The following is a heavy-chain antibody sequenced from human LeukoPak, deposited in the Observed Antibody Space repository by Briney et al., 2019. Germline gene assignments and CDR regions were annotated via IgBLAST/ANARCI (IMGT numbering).Heavy chain of an antibody. V-gene: IGHV4-39*01. CDR1: GGSISSSSYF. J-gene: IGHJ4*02. CDR2: IYYSGRT. Sequence: PSETLSLTCTVSGGSISSSSYFWGWIRQAPGKGLEWIGSIYYSGRTYYNPSLKSPVTISVDTSKNQFSLKLSSVAAADTAVYYCARIEAAWRDFDYWGQGTLVTVSS. D-gene: IGHD6-13*01. CDR3: ARIEAAWRDFDY.